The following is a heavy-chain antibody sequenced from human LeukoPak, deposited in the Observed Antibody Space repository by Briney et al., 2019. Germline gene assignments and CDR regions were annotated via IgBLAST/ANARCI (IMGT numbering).Heavy chain of an antibody. CDR3: ARDVFVAGGPEMRVVTATRRAPIVRYYYYGVDV. J-gene: IGHJ6*02. V-gene: IGHV1-18*01. CDR1: GYTFTSYG. D-gene: IGHD2-21*02. Sequence: VASVKVSCKASGYTFTSYGISWVRQAPGQGLEWMGWISAYNGNTNYAQKLQGRVTMTTDTSTSTAYMELRSLRSDDTAVYYCARDVFVAGGPEMRVVTATRRAPIVRYYYYGVDVWGQGTTVTVSS. CDR2: ISAYNGNT.